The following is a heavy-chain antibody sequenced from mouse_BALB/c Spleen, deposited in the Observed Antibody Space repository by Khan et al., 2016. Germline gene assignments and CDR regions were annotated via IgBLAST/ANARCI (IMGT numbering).Heavy chain of an antibody. Sequence: QIQLVQSGPELKKPGETVKISCKASGYNFENYGMNWVKQAPGKGLKWMGWIKTYTGESTYADDFKGRFAFSLEASASTAYLQINNLKNEDMATYFCARRRQLDFYYAMDYWGQGTSVTVSS. CDR3: ARRRQLDFYYAMDY. D-gene: IGHD4-1*02. J-gene: IGHJ4*01. V-gene: IGHV9-1*02. CDR1: GYNFENYG. CDR2: IKTYTGES.